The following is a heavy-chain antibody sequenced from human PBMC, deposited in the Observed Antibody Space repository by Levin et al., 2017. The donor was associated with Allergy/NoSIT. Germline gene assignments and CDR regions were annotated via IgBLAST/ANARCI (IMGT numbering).Heavy chain of an antibody. CDR2: ISYSGST. CDR1: GGFITSGGYY. CDR3: ARDRGPYYKYYMDV. Sequence: SETLSLTCTVSGGFITSGGYYWSWIRQYPGKGLEWIGYISYSGSTYYNPSLKSRVSISIDTSKSQFSLKMSSVTAADTAVYYCARDRGPYYKYYMDVWGKGTTVTVSS. D-gene: IGHD3-10*01. J-gene: IGHJ6*03. V-gene: IGHV4-31*03.